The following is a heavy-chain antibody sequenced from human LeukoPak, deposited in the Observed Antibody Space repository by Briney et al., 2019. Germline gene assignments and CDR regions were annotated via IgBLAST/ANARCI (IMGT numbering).Heavy chain of an antibody. CDR3: ARQWLING. D-gene: IGHD6-19*01. CDR2: ISESGGTT. V-gene: IGHV3-23*01. CDR1: GFTFSHYA. Sequence: GGSLRLSCAASGFTFSHYAMSWVRQAPGKGLEWVSSISESGGTTDYADSVKGRFTISRDNSKNTLYLQMNSLRAEDTAVYYCARQWLINGWGQGILVTVSS. J-gene: IGHJ4*02.